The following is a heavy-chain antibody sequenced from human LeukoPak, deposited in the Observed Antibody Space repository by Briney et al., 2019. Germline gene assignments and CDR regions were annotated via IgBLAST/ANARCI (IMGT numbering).Heavy chain of an antibody. CDR2: ISSSGSTI. CDR3: ARVDRYKMATDY. D-gene: IGHD5-24*01. V-gene: IGHV3-11*04. Sequence: GGSLRLSCAASGFTFSDYYMSWIRQPPGKGLEWVSYISSSGSTIYYADSVKGRFTISRDNAKNSLYLQLNSLRAEDTAVYYCARVDRYKMATDYWGQGTLVTVSS. CDR1: GFTFSDYY. J-gene: IGHJ4*02.